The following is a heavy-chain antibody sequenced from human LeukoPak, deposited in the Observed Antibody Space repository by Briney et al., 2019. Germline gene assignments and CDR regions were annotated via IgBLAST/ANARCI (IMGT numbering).Heavy chain of an antibody. CDR3: ARDDSYGYHPPLD. CDR1: GYTFTGYY. V-gene: IGHV1-2*02. CDR2: VNPNSGGT. D-gene: IGHD5-18*01. J-gene: IGHJ4*02. Sequence: ASVKVSCKASGYTFTGYYMHWVRQAPGQGLEWMGWVNPNSGGTNYAQKFQGRVTMTRDTSISTAYMELSRLRSDDTAVYYCARDDSYGYHPPLDWGQGTLVTVSS.